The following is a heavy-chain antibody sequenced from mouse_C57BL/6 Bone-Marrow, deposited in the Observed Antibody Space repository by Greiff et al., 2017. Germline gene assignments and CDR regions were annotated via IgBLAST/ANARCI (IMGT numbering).Heavy chain of an antibody. V-gene: IGHV1-64*01. Sequence: QVQLQQPGAELVKPGASVKLSCKASGYTFTSYWMHWVKQRPGQGLEWIGMIHPNSGSTNYNEKFKSKATLTVNKSSSTAYMQLSSLTSEDSAVYYCARPYYYAMDYWGQGTSVTVSS. CDR3: ARPYYYAMDY. J-gene: IGHJ4*01. CDR2: IHPNSGST. CDR1: GYTFTSYW.